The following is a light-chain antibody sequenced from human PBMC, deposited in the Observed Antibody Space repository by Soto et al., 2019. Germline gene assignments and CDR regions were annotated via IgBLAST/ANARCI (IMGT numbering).Light chain of an antibody. J-gene: IGKJ2*01. CDR1: QNIRSS. V-gene: IGKV3-15*01. CDR2: DAS. CDR3: QQYDIWPPYT. Sequence: VMTPSPTSLSASPGGRVPLSFRASQNIRSSLAWYQQRPGQAPRLLIYDASTRATGIPPRFSGGGSGTEFTVTISSLQSEDFAIYYCQQYDIWPPYTFGQGTKVDIK.